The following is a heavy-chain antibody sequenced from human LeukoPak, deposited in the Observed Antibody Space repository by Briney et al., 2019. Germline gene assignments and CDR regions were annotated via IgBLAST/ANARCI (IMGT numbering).Heavy chain of an antibody. CDR3: ARELSIAAAGIDWFDP. J-gene: IGHJ5*02. D-gene: IGHD6-13*01. CDR1: GGSISSSSYY. Sequence: PSETLSLTCTVSGGSISSSSYYWGWIRQPPGKGLEWIGSIYYSGSTYYNPSLKSRVTISVDTSKNQFSLKLSSVTAADTAVYYCARELSIAAAGIDWFDPWGQGTLVTVSS. V-gene: IGHV4-39*01. CDR2: IYYSGST.